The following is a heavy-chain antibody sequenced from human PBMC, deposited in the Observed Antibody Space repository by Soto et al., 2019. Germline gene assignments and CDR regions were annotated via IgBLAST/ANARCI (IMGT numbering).Heavy chain of an antibody. V-gene: IGHV3-7*01. J-gene: IGHJ5*02. CDR2: IKRDSSEK. Sequence: GGSLRLSCAASGFTFGTYWMSWVRQAPGKGLEWLATIKRDSSEKKYVGSVRGRFTVSRDNAKNLLYLHLNRLRGNDTGVYYCAIPRDRAAWGQGTLVTVSS. CDR1: GFTFGTYW. CDR3: AIPRDRAA.